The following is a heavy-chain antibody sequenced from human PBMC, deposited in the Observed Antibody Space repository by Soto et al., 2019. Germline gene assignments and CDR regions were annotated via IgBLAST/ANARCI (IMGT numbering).Heavy chain of an antibody. CDR3: VRVFDTYYFDL. D-gene: IGHD3-9*01. CDR1: GFTFSTYG. Sequence: QVQVVESGGGVVQPGRSLRLSCAASGFTFSTYGMHWVRQAPGKGPEWVALVWSDGSKKYYADSVKGRFTISRDNSKDTRNQQMNSLRAEDTAVYYCVRVFDTYYFDLWGQGTLVTVST. J-gene: IGHJ4*02. CDR2: VWSDGSKK. V-gene: IGHV3-33*01.